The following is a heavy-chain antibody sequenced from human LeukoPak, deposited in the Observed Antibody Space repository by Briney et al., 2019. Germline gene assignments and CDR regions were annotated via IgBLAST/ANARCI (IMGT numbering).Heavy chain of an antibody. CDR3: ARGGYSYGYDDDFDY. CDR2: IYNSGST. V-gene: IGHV4-59*01. D-gene: IGHD5-18*01. J-gene: IGHJ4*02. CDR1: GGSISTYY. Sequence: SETLSLTCTVSGGSISTYYWSWIRQPPGKGLEWIGYIYNSGSTNYNPSLKSRVTISVDTSKNKFSLKLSSVTAADTAVYYCARGGYSYGYDDDFDYWGQGALVTVSS.